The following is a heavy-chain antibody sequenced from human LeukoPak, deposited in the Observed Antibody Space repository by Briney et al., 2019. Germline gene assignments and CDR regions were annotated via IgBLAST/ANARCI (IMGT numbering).Heavy chain of an antibody. CDR1: GFTFSSYS. D-gene: IGHD6-13*01. CDR3: AGGSGAAGRVYYFDY. Sequence: GGSLRLSCGASGFTFSSYSMNWVRQAPGKGLEWVSYISGSTGTIYYADSVTGRFTIFRDNANNSLFLQMNSLRAEDSAIYYCAGGSGAAGRVYYFDYWGQGTLVTVSS. CDR2: ISGSTGTI. V-gene: IGHV3-48*01. J-gene: IGHJ4*02.